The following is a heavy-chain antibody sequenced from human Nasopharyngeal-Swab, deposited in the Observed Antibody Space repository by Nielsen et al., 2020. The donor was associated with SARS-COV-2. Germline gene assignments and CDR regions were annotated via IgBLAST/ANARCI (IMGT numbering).Heavy chain of an antibody. D-gene: IGHD6-6*01. J-gene: IGHJ4*02. CDR2: ISSSSSYI. CDR1: GFTFSSYS. CDR3: ARESWYSSSPLSPGDY. Sequence: GGSLRLSCAASGFTFSSYSMNWVRQAPGKGLEWVSSISSSSSYIYYADSVKGRFTISRDNAKNSLYLQMNSLRAEDTAVYYCARESWYSSSPLSPGDYWGQGTLVTVSS. V-gene: IGHV3-21*04.